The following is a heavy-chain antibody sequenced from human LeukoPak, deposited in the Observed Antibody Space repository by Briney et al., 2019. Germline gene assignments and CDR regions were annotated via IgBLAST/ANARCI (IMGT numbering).Heavy chain of an antibody. CDR2: IVEDGTNQ. J-gene: IGHJ4*02. Sequence: GGSLRLSCATSGFTFNNYLMHWVRQAPGKGLDWVAVIVEDGTNQYYADSVKGRFTISRDNSKNTLFLQMNSLRSEDTAMYYCARVQGGGYRTADYWGQGTLVTVSS. V-gene: IGHV3-30*04. CDR3: ARVQGGGYRTADY. D-gene: IGHD6-19*01. CDR1: GFTFNNYL.